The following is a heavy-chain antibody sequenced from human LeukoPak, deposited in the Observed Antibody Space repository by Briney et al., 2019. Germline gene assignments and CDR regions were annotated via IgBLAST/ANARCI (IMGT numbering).Heavy chain of an antibody. J-gene: IGHJ6*03. CDR2: INTNTGNP. CDR3: ARDRTSYSSGWYDYYYYYMDV. Sequence: ASVKVSCKASGYTFTSYAMNWVRQAPGQGLEWMGWINTNTGNPTYAQGFTGRFVFSLDTSVSTAYLQISSLKAEDTAVYYCARDRTSYSSGWYDYYYYYMDVWGKGTTVTVSS. D-gene: IGHD6-19*01. CDR1: GYTFTSYA. V-gene: IGHV7-4-1*02.